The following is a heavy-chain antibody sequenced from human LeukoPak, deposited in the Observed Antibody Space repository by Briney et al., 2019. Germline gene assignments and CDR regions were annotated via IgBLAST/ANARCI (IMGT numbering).Heavy chain of an antibody. Sequence: ASVKVSCKASGYTFTNYGISWVRQAPGQGLEWMGWISIYNGNTDYVQKLRGRVTMTTDTSTSTAYMELRSLRSDDTAVYYCARITYDFWSGYYMPDDPWGQGTLVTVSS. CDR1: GYTFTNYG. V-gene: IGHV1-18*01. CDR2: ISIYNGNT. D-gene: IGHD3-3*01. J-gene: IGHJ5*02. CDR3: ARITYDFWSGYYMPDDP.